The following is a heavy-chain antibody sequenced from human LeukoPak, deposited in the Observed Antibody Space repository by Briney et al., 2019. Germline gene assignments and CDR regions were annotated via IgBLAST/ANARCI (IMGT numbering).Heavy chain of an antibody. D-gene: IGHD3-22*01. CDR3: TTDLYHEIRGYSRRDY. J-gene: IGHJ4*02. CDR2: IKSKSDGGST. CDR1: GFTVSSNY. V-gene: IGHV3-15*01. Sequence: GGSLRLSCAASGFTVSSNYMSWVRQAPGKGLEWVGRIKSKSDGGSTDYAAPVKGRFTISRDDSKDMLYLQMNSLTTEDTAVYYCTTDLYHEIRGYSRRDYWGQGTLVTVSS.